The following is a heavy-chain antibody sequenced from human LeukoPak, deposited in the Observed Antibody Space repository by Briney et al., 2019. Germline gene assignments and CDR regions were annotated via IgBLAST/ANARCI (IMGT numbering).Heavy chain of an antibody. D-gene: IGHD2-2*01. CDR2: INHSGST. CDR1: VGSFSGYY. CDR3: AGAGVVPPLDP. J-gene: IGHJ5*02. V-gene: IGHV4-34*01. Sequence: PSETLSLTCAVYVGSFSGYYWSWIRQPPGKGLEWIGEINHSGSTNYNPSLKSRVTISVDTSKNQFSLKLSSVTAADTAVYYCAGAGVVPPLDPWGQGTLVTVSS.